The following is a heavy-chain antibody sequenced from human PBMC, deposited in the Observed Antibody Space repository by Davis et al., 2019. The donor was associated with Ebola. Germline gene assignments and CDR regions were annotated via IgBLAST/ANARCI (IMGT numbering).Heavy chain of an antibody. CDR1: GYTFTGYY. D-gene: IGHD2/OR15-2a*01. V-gene: IGHV1-2*02. CDR2: MNPKSGGT. Sequence: ASVKVSCKASGYTFTGYYIHWVRQAPGQGLEWMGWMNPKSGGTSYAQKFQGRVTMTRDTSINTAYMELNGLRSDDTAVYYCARGRRVEALLSDYWGQGTLVTVSS. CDR3: ARGRRVEALLSDY. J-gene: IGHJ4*02.